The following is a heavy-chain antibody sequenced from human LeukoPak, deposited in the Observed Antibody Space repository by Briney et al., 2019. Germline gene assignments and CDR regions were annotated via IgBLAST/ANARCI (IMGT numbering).Heavy chain of an antibody. D-gene: IGHD1-14*01. CDR3: ARDQVDRIWYFDY. CDR2: ISSNSIYV. Sequence: GGSLRLSCAASGFTFSSYAMSWVRQAPGKGLEWVSSISSNSIYVFYADSMKGRFTIPRDNAKNSLSLQMNSLRAEDTAVYYCARDQVDRIWYFDYWGQGTLVTVSS. CDR1: GFTFSSYA. V-gene: IGHV3-21*01. J-gene: IGHJ4*02.